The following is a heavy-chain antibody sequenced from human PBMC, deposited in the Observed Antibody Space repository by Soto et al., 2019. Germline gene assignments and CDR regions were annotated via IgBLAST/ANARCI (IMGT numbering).Heavy chain of an antibody. CDR3: AGGSGVGPKRYSSGWQRIYYYGMDV. V-gene: IGHV1-69*01. J-gene: IGHJ6*02. CDR2: IIPIFGTA. Sequence: QVQLVQSGAEVKKPGSSVKVSCKASGGTFSSYAISWVRQAPGQGLEWMGGIIPIFGTANYAQKFQGRVTITAEESTSTASMELSSLRSEDTAVYYCAGGSGVGPKRYSSGWQRIYYYGMDVWGQGTTVTVSS. D-gene: IGHD6-19*01. CDR1: GGTFSSYA.